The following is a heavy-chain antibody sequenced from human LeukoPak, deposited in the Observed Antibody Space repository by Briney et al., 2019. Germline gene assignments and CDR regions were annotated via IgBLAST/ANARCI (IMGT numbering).Heavy chain of an antibody. CDR3: APKGGYYYDSSGYYYGY. V-gene: IGHV3-23*01. J-gene: IGHJ4*02. Sequence: PGRSLRLSCAASGFTFSSYAMHWVRQAPGKGLEWVSAISGSGGSTYYADSVKGRFTISRDNSKNTLYLQMNSLRAEDTAVYYCAPKGGYYYDSSGYYYGYWGQGTLVTVSS. CDR1: GFTFSSYA. CDR2: ISGSGGST. D-gene: IGHD3-22*01.